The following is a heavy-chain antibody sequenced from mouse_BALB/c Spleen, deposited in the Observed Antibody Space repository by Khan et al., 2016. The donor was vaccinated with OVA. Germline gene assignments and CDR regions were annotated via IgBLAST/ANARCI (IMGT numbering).Heavy chain of an antibody. J-gene: IGHJ3*01. CDR3: ATLVGNPFAF. Sequence: VQLKESGAELVKPGASVKLSCSASGFNIKDTYIHWMKQRPEQGLEWIGRIDPPNDDSKYGPKFQAKATLTADTSSNTAYLQLSSLTSEDTAVYYCATLVGNPFAFWGQGTQVSVS. D-gene: IGHD2-1*01. V-gene: IGHV14-3*02. CDR1: GFNIKDTY. CDR2: IDPPNDDS.